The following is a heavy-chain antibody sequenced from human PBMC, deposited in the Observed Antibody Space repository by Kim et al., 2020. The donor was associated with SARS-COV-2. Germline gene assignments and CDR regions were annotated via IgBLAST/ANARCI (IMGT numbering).Heavy chain of an antibody. D-gene: IGHD3-10*01. CDR3: ARARGAVPVGFYYYYPVDV. CDR1: GFTFSRYW. CDR2: IKLDGTEK. V-gene: IGHV3-7*03. Sequence: GGSLRLSCAASGFTFSRYWMSWVRQAPGKGLEWVANIKLDGTEKYYVDSVRGRFTVSRDNAKDSLHLQMNRLRAEDTAVYYCARARGAVPVGFYYYYPVDVWGQGTTVTVSS. J-gene: IGHJ6*02.